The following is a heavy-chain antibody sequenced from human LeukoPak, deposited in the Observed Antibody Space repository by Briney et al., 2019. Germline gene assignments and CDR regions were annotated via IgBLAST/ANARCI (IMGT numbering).Heavy chain of an antibody. Sequence: SETLSLTCTVSGGSITNLNFYWTWIRQPAGKRLEWIGRIYTSGGTNYNPSLKSRVTMSVDKSKNQFSLKLSSVTAADTAVYYCARVSLVPRNYGNDAFDIWGQGTMVTVSS. V-gene: IGHV4-4*07. J-gene: IGHJ3*02. CDR2: IYTSGGT. CDR3: ARVSLVPRNYGNDAFDI. CDR1: GGSITNLNFY. D-gene: IGHD3-16*01.